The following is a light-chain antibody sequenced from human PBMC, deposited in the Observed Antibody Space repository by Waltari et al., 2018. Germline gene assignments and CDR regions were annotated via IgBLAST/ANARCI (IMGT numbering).Light chain of an antibody. Sequence: QSVLTQPPSVSAAPGQRVTISCPGSNSNIGNNYVSWYRQLPGTAPRLLIYENNGRPSGIPDRFSGSKSGTSATLDITGLQAGDEADYYCGTWDSSLSGAVFGGGTHLTVL. CDR3: GTWDSSLSGAV. CDR1: NSNIGNNY. J-gene: IGLJ7*01. CDR2: ENN. V-gene: IGLV1-51*02.